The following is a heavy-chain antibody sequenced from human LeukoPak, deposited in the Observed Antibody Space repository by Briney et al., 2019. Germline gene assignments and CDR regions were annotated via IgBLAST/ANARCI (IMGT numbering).Heavy chain of an antibody. Sequence: GGSLRLSCAASGFTFSSYSMNWVRQAPGKGLEWVSSISSSSSYIYYADSVKGRFIISRDNSERTLYLQMNRLRSDDTAVYYCAKEGPWGMGSGFDFWGQGTLVTVSS. J-gene: IGHJ4*02. D-gene: IGHD3-16*01. CDR2: ISSSSSYI. V-gene: IGHV3-21*01. CDR1: GFTFSSYS. CDR3: AKEGPWGMGSGFDF.